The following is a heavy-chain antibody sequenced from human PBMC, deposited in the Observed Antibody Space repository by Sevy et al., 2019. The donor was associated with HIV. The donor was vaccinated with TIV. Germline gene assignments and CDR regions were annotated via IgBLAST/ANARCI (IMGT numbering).Heavy chain of an antibody. CDR2: ISSSSSYI. CDR3: ARDAQTESIAAHTGAYYYYYYMDV. CDR1: GFTFSSYS. V-gene: IGHV3-21*01. Sequence: GGSLRLSCAASGFTFSSYSMIWVRQAPGKGLEWVSSISSSSSYIYYADSVKGRFTISRDNAKNSLYLQMNSLRAEDTAVYYCARDAQTESIAAHTGAYYYYYYMDVWGKGTTVTVSS. D-gene: IGHD6-6*01. J-gene: IGHJ6*03.